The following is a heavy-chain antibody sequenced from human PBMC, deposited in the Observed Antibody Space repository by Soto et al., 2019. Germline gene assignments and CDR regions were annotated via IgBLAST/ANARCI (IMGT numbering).Heavy chain of an antibody. CDR3: AREDCSGGSCYSDY. CDR2: IIPILGIA. CDR1: GGTFSSYT. V-gene: IGHV1-69*04. D-gene: IGHD2-15*01. Sequence: SVKVSCKASGGTFSSYTISWVRQAPGQGLEWMGRIIPILGIANYAQKFQGRVTITADKSTSTAYMELSSLRSEDTAVYYCAREDCSGGSCYSDYWGQGTLVTVSS. J-gene: IGHJ4*02.